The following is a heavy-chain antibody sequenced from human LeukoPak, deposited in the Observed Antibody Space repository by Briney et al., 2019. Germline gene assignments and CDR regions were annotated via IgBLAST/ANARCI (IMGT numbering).Heavy chain of an antibody. CDR2: ITSTGGTT. V-gene: IGHV3-23*01. CDR3: ARRGADSGGNSALVAFDL. D-gene: IGHD4-23*01. CDR1: GFTFSSYA. Sequence: GGSLRLSCAASGFTFSSYAMSWVRQAPGKGLEWVSAITSTGGTTYYADSVKGRFTISRDNSKNTLYLQMNSLRAEDTAVYYCARRGADSGGNSALVAFDLWGQGTLVTVSS. J-gene: IGHJ3*01.